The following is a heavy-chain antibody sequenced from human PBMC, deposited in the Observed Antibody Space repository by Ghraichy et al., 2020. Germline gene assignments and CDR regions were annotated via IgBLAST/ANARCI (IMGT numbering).Heavy chain of an antibody. CDR1: EFTFSNYG. D-gene: IGHD3-10*01. CDR2: ISGSGGST. CDR3: TRLKAGGVWFGEV. J-gene: IGHJ4*02. V-gene: IGHV3-23*01. Sequence: GGSLRLSCEASEFTFSNYGMSWVRQVPGKGLEWVSCISGSGGSTFYADSVKGRFTTSRDNSKNTLYLQLSSLRAEDTAVYYCTRLKAGGVWFGEVWGQGTLVSVSS.